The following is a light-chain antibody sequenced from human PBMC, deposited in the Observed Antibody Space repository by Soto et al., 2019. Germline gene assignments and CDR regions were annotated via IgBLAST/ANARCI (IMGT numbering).Light chain of an antibody. CDR1: QSVSSSF. Sequence: EIVLAQSACTLSLSPGESATLSCGASQSVSSSFLAWYQQKAGQALRLPIYGASRRATGIPDRFSGSGYGTEFNLTISSLQPDDFATYYCRQYNSYSWTFGQGTKVDIK. V-gene: IGKV3-20*01. CDR3: RQYNSYSWT. CDR2: GAS. J-gene: IGKJ1*01.